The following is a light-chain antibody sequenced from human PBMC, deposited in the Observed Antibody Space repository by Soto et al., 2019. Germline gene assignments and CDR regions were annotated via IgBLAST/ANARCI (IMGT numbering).Light chain of an antibody. V-gene: IGKV1-39*01. CDR3: QQSYTTPRT. J-gene: IGKJ1*01. CDR1: QSISTF. Sequence: DIQMTQSPSSLSASVGDRVSVTCRASQSISTFLNWYQQRPGEAPKFLIYAASSLQSGVPSRFSGSGSGADFTLTIGSLQPEDFATYYCQQSYTTPRTFGQGTKVEVK. CDR2: AAS.